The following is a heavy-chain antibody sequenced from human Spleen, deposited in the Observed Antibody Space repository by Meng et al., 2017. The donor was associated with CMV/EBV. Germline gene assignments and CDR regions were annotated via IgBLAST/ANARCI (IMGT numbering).Heavy chain of an antibody. CDR3: ARGPHFYPYSMDI. V-gene: IGHV1-2*04. Sequence: QVQLVQSGAEVKKPGASVKVSCKASGYSFTGYYLHWVRQAPGQGLEWMGWINPNSGGTNYAQKFQGWATMTRDTTISTAYMELSKLTSDDTAVYYCARGPHFYPYSMDIWGQGTTVTVSS. J-gene: IGHJ6*02. D-gene: IGHD2/OR15-2a*01. CDR1: GYSFTGYY. CDR2: INPNSGGT.